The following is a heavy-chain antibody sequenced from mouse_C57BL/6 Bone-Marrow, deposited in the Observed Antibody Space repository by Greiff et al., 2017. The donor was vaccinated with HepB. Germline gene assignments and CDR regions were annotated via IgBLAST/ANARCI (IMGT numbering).Heavy chain of an antibody. Sequence: VQLQQPGAELVRPGSSVKLSCKASGYTFTSYWMHWVKQRPIQGLEWIGNIDPSDSETHYNQKFKDKATLTVYKSSSTAYMQLSSLTSEGSAVYYCAMGAYYDWYFDVWGTGTTVTVSS. CDR1: GYTFTSYW. CDR3: AMGAYYDWYFDV. D-gene: IGHD2-4*01. CDR2: IDPSDSET. J-gene: IGHJ1*03. V-gene: IGHV1-52*01.